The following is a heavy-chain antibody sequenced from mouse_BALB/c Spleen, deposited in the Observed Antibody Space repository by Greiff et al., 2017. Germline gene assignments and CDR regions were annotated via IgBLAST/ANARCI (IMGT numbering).Heavy chain of an antibody. Sequence: VQLKQPGAELVMPGASVKMSCKASGYTFTDYWMHWVKQRPGQGLEWIGAIDTSDSYTSYNQKFKGKATLTVDESSSTAYMQLSSLTSEDSAVYYCVPGFAYWGQGTLVTVSA. CDR2: IDTSDSYT. CDR3: VPGFAY. CDR1: GYTFTDYW. J-gene: IGHJ3*01. V-gene: IGHV1-69*01.